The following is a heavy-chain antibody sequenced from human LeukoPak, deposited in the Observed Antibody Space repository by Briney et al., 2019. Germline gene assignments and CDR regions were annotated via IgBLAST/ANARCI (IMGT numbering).Heavy chain of an antibody. CDR2: ISSNGGST. CDR3: ARSGSWHFPLDY. J-gene: IGHJ4*02. D-gene: IGHD6-13*01. Sequence: GGSLRLSCAASGLTFSSYAMHWVRQAPGKGLEYVSAISSNGGSTYYANSVKGRFTISRDNSKNTLYLQMGSLRAEDMAVYYCARSGSWHFPLDYWGQGTLVTVSS. CDR1: GLTFSSYA. V-gene: IGHV3-64*01.